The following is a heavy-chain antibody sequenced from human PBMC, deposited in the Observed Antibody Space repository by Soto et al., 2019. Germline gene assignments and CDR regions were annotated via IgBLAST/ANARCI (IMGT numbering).Heavy chain of an antibody. Sequence: SVKVSCKASGGTFSSYAISWVRQAPGQGLEWMGGIIPIIGTTNYAQKFQGRVTITADKSTSTAYMELSSLRSDDTAVYYCARVMRGRRVYYDSSGFDAFDIWGQGTMVTVSS. CDR3: ARVMRGRRVYYDSSGFDAFDI. D-gene: IGHD3-22*01. CDR1: GGTFSSYA. CDR2: IIPIIGTT. V-gene: IGHV1-69*06. J-gene: IGHJ3*02.